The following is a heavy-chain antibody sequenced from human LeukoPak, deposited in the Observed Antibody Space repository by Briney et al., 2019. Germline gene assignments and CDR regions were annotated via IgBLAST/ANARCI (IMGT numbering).Heavy chain of an antibody. CDR1: GHSLPPLG. J-gene: IGHJ5*02. CDR2: LSADNGNT. V-gene: IGHV1-18*01. CDR3: ARDFYEVGDRWYDCFDP. Sequence: ASVKVLCKASGHSLPPLGTRWVRQAPGQGLEWMGGLSADNGNTNLAQKFQGRVALTADTSTTTAYMELRSLRSDDAAIYYCARDFYEVGDRWYDCFDPWGRETLVSVST. D-gene: IGHD6-13*01.